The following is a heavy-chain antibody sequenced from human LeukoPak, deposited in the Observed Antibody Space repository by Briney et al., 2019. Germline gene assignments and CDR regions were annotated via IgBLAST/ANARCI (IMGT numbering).Heavy chain of an antibody. CDR1: GGSISSYY. CDR3: ARLKDPNRNYDCFHP. J-gene: IGHJ5*02. D-gene: IGHD1-7*01. V-gene: IGHV4-59*08. CDR2: IYYTGST. Sequence: PSETLSLTCTVSGGSISSYYWSWIRQPPGKGLEWIGSIYYTGSTNYNPSLKSRVTISVDTSKNQLSLKLRSVTAADTAVYYCARLKDPNRNYDCFHPWGQGPLVTVSS.